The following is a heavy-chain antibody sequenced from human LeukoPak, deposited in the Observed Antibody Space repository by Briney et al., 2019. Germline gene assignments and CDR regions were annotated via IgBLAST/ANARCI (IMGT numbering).Heavy chain of an antibody. CDR3: AKDGGGAATIWYNWFDP. CDR1: GFTFSSYA. CDR2: ISGSGGST. Sequence: PGGSLRLSCAASGFTFSSYAMSWVRQAPGKGLEWVSAISGSGGSTYYADSVKGRFTISRDNSKNTLYLQMNSLRAEDTAVYYCAKDGGGAATIWYNWFDPWGQGTLVTVSS. J-gene: IGHJ5*02. D-gene: IGHD5-12*01. V-gene: IGHV3-23*01.